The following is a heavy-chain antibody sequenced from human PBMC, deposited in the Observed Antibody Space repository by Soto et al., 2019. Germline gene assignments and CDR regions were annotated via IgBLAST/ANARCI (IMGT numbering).Heavy chain of an antibody. CDR2: IFSSGST. CDR3: AREGSYSAYNFAHGIQLWSFDC. J-gene: IGHJ4*02. V-gene: IGHV4-4*07. CDR1: VGSINTFY. Sequence: SETLSLTFTVSVGSINTFYCSWFRQPAGKGLEWIGRIFSSGSTSFNPSLESRVAMSVDTSKNHFSLNLSSVTAADMAVYYCAREGSYSAYNFAHGIQLWSFDCWGQGALVSACS. D-gene: IGHD5-12*01.